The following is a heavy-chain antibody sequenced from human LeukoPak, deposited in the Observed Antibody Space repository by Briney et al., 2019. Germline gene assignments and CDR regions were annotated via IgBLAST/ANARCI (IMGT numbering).Heavy chain of an antibody. V-gene: IGHV4-34*12. Sequence: SETLSLTCAVYGGSFSGFYWGWIRQPPGKGLEWIGSTFHSGSNYSNPSLKRRATISVDTSKNQVSLKLSSVTTADTAVYYCAREVQTYYDYVWGSYTLYYFDYWGQGTLVTVSS. CDR2: TFHSGSN. CDR1: GGSFSGFY. D-gene: IGHD3-16*01. CDR3: AREVQTYYDYVWGSYTLYYFDY. J-gene: IGHJ4*02.